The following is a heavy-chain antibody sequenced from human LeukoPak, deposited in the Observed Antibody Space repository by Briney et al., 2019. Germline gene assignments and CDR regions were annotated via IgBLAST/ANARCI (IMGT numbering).Heavy chain of an antibody. D-gene: IGHD4-17*01. CDR1: GYTFTGYY. J-gene: IGHJ4*02. CDR3: ARWTTVTKYYFDY. V-gene: IGHV1-2*02. Sequence: GASVKVSCKASGYTFTGYYMHWVRQAPGQGLEWMGWINPNSGGTNYAQKFQGRVTMTRDTSISTAYMELSRLRSDDTAVYYCARWTTVTKYYFDYWGQGTLVTVSS. CDR2: INPNSGGT.